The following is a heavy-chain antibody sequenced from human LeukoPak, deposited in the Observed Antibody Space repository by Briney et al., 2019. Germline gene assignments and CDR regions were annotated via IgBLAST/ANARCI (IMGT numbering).Heavy chain of an antibody. CDR3: ARVRYDSRDYDYRSFNWFDP. D-gene: IGHD3-22*01. J-gene: IGHJ5*02. V-gene: IGHV3-23*01. CDR2: ISGSGGST. CDR1: GFTFSSYA. Sequence: HPGGSLRLSCAASGFTFSSYAMSWVRQAPGKGLEWVSAISGSGGSTYYADSVKGRFTISRDNSKNTLYLQMNSLRVEDTAVYYCARVRYDSRDYDYRSFNWFDPWGQGTLVTVSS.